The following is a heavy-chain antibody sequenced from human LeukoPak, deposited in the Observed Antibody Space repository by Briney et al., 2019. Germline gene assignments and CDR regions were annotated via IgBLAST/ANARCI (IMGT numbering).Heavy chain of an antibody. Sequence: GRSLRLSCAASGFTFSSYVMHWVRQAPGKGLEWGAVIWNDGSNKYFADSVKGRFTISRDSSKNTLYLQMNSLRAEDTAVYYCASATGDNDAFDIWGQGTMVTVSS. CDR1: GFTFSSYV. CDR2: IWNDGSNK. D-gene: IGHD7-27*01. J-gene: IGHJ3*02. V-gene: IGHV3-33*01. CDR3: ASATGDNDAFDI.